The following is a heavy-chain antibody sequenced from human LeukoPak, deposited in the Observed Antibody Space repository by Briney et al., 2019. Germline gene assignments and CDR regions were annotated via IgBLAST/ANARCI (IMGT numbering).Heavy chain of an antibody. CDR2: IIPIFGTA. D-gene: IGHD1-26*01. Sequence: ASVKVSCKASGGTFSSYAISWVRQAPGRGLEWMGGIIPIFGTANYAQKFQGRVTITTDESTSTAYMELSSLRSEDTAVYYCARGVGATGAFDIWGQGTMVTVSS. V-gene: IGHV1-69*05. CDR1: GGTFSSYA. J-gene: IGHJ3*02. CDR3: ARGVGATGAFDI.